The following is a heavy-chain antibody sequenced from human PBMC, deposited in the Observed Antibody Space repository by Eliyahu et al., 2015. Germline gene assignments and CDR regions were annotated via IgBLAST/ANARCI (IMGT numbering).Heavy chain of an antibody. D-gene: IGHD5-12*01. CDR1: GYSIXRSNW. V-gene: IGHV4-28*01. CDR3: ASIVAGSWYFDL. Sequence: QVQLQESGPGLVKPSDTLSLTCDVXGYSIXRSNWWGWIRQPPGKGLEWIGYIYYSGATYYNPSLKSRVTMSLDTSKNQFSLKLSSVTAVDTAVYYCASIVAGSWYFDLWGRGTQVTVSS. J-gene: IGHJ2*01. CDR2: IYYSGAT.